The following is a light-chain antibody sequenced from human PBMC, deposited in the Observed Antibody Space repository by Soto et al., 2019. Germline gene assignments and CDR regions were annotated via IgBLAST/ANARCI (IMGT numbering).Light chain of an antibody. CDR3: SSYTSSSIDYV. CDR1: SSDVGGYNY. V-gene: IGLV2-14*01. Sequence: QSALTQPASVSGSAGQSITISCTGTSSDVGGYNYVSWYQQHPGKAPKLMIYEVSNRPSGVSNRFSGSKSGNTASLTISGLQAEDEAHYYCSSYTSSSIDYVFGTGTKLTV. J-gene: IGLJ1*01. CDR2: EVS.